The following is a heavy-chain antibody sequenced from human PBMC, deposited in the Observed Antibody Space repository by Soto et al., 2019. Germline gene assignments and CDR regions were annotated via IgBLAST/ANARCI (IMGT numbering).Heavy chain of an antibody. D-gene: IGHD2-21*01. V-gene: IGHV1-69*01. Sequence: QVQLVQSGAEVKKPGSSVKVSCKASGGTFSSYAISWVRQAPGQGLEWMGGIIPIFGTANYAQKFQGRVTITTDESTSTAYMELSSLRSEDTAVYYCARGRLQVIPPYYYYYGMDVWGQGTTVTVSS. J-gene: IGHJ6*02. CDR1: GGTFSSYA. CDR2: IIPIFGTA. CDR3: ARGRLQVIPPYYYYYGMDV.